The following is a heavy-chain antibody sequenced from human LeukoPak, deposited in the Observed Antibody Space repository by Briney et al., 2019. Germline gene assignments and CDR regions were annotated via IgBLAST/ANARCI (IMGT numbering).Heavy chain of an antibody. Sequence: PGGCLRLSCAASELTLSNAAMDWGRRAPGKGGGGVAFIQSDGSNQHYADSVKGRLTIPSDNSQNTLYLQMSSLRAEDTAVYYCATGRDYAFTYWGQGTSHRLF. D-gene: IGHD3-16*01. CDR3: ATGRDYAFTY. CDR1: ELTLSNAA. V-gene: IGHV3-30*02. CDR2: IQSDGSNQ. J-gene: IGHJ3*01.